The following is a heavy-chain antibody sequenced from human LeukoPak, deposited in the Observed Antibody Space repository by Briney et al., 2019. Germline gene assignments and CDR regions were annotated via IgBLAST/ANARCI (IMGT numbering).Heavy chain of an antibody. CDR1: GCSFGSYA. D-gene: IGHD3-10*01. CDR3: ANLPWFGELLMFDY. CDR2: ISASGGTT. Sequence: GGSLRLSCAASGCSFGSYAMSWVRHAPGKGLEWVSGISASGGTTYYADSVKGRFTISRDNSKNTLYLQMNSLRAEDTAVYYCANLPWFGELLMFDYWGQGTLVTVSS. V-gene: IGHV3-23*01. J-gene: IGHJ4*02.